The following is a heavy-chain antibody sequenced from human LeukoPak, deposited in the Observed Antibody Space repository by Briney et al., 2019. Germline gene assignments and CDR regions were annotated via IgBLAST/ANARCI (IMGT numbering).Heavy chain of an antibody. D-gene: IGHD6-19*01. J-gene: IGHJ6*02. CDR3: AKDQLGGSGWIYYGMDV. V-gene: IGHV3-74*01. Sequence: GGSLRLSCAASGFIFRNYWMHWVRQAPGKGLVWVARINPNGITTTYTDSVKGRFTISRDNSKNTLYLQMNSLRAEDTAVYYCAKDQLGGSGWIYYGMDVWGQGTTVTVSS. CDR1: GFIFRNYW. CDR2: INPNGITT.